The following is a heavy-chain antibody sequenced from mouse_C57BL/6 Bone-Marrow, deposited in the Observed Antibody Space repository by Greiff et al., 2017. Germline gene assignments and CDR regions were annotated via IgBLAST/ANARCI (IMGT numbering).Heavy chain of an antibody. Sequence: VKLMESGPELVKPGASVKISCKASGYAFSSSWMNWVKQRPGKGLEWIGRIYPGDGDTNYNGKFKGKATLTADKSSSTAYMQLSSLTSEDSAVYFCASTVVDPYYFDYWGQGTTLTVSS. J-gene: IGHJ2*01. CDR2: IYPGDGDT. CDR1: GYAFSSSW. CDR3: ASTVVDPYYFDY. V-gene: IGHV1-82*01. D-gene: IGHD1-1*01.